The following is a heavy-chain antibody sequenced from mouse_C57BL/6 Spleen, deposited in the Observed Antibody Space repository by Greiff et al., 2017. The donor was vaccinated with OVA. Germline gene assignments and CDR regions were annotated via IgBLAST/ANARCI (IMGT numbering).Heavy chain of an antibody. CDR3: VREGVYYGNFYFDY. CDR1: GFTFNTYA. V-gene: IGHV10-3*01. CDR2: IRSKSSNYAT. Sequence: EVHLVESGGGLVQPKGSLKLSCAASGFTFNTYAMHWVRQAPGEGLEWVARIRSKSSNYATYYADSVKDRFTISRDDSQSMLYLQMNNLKTEDTAMYYCVREGVYYGNFYFDYWGQGTTLTVSS. J-gene: IGHJ2*01. D-gene: IGHD2-1*01.